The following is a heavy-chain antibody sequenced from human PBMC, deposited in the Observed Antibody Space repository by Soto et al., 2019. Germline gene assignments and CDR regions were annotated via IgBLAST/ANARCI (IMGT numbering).Heavy chain of an antibody. Sequence: SETLSLTCTVSGGSISSYYWSWIRQPPGKGLEWIGYIYYSGSTNYNPSLKSRVTISVDTSKNQFSLKLSSVTAADTAVYYCARQISYYDILTGYYDAFDIWGQGTMVTV. CDR3: ARQISYYDILTGYYDAFDI. CDR1: GGSISSYY. V-gene: IGHV4-59*08. J-gene: IGHJ3*02. CDR2: IYYSGST. D-gene: IGHD3-9*01.